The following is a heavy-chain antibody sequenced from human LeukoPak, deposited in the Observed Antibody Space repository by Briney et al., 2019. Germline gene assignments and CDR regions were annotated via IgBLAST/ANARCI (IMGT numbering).Heavy chain of an antibody. J-gene: IGHJ4*02. CDR1: GGSISSYY. Sequence: SETLSLTCTVSGGSISSYYWSWIRQPPGKGLEWIGHIYYSGSTNYNPSLKSRVTISVDTSKNQFSLKLSSVTAADTAVYYCARDGYCSSTSCYRGVGLWDQGTLVTVSS. CDR3: ARDGYCSSTSCYRGVGL. V-gene: IGHV4-59*01. D-gene: IGHD2-2*03. CDR2: IYYSGST.